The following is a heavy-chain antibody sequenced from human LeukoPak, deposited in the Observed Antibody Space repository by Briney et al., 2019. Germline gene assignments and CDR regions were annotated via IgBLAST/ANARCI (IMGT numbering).Heavy chain of an antibody. CDR3: TRQASIYCSSTSCYYYYYYMDV. V-gene: IGHV3-73*01. J-gene: IGHJ6*03. CDR1: GFTFSGSA. Sequence: GGSLRLSCAASGFTFSGSAMHWVRQASGKGLEWVGRIRSKANSYATAYAASVKGRFTISGDDSKNTAYLQMNSLKTEDTAVYYCTRQASIYCSSTSCYYYYYYMDVWGKGTTVTVSS. D-gene: IGHD2-2*01. CDR2: IRSKANSYAT.